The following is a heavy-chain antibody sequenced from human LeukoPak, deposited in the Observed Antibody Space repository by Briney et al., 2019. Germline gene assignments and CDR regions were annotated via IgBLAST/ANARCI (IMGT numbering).Heavy chain of an antibody. CDR3: ARAVSSYSRGWYPPLTDYYGMDV. J-gene: IGHJ6*02. D-gene: IGHD6-19*01. Sequence: SVLGSCKASGYTFGEYDMHGVRQAPEQPLEWMGWINPNSRGTNYGQKFQGKVTTTRDTAISTAYMELSRLRSNGTAVYYCARAVSSYSRGWYPPLTDYYGMDVWGQGTTVTVSS. CDR2: INPNSRGT. V-gene: IGHV1-2*02. CDR1: GYTFGEYD.